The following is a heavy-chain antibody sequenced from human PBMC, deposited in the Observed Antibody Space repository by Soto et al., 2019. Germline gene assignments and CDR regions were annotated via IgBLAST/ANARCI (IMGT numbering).Heavy chain of an antibody. J-gene: IGHJ3*02. D-gene: IGHD1-1*01. V-gene: IGHV3-23*01. CDR3: AKATATSGGAFEI. CDR2: ILVGGSP. CDR1: GFSLSTVS. Sequence: LTLTCTFSGFSLSTVSMCVGWVRQAPGKGLEWVSTILVGGSPHNEDSVKGRFTISRDTSKNTVYLQMNSLTAGDTAVYYCAKATATSGGAFEIYGQGAMVTVSS.